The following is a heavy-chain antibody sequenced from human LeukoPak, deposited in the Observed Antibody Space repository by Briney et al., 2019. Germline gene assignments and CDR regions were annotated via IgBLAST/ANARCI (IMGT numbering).Heavy chain of an antibody. CDR1: GFTFSSYS. D-gene: IGHD2-15*01. CDR2: ISSSSSYI. V-gene: IGHV3-21*01. CDR3: ARDRFYSPHYNFEY. J-gene: IGHJ4*02. Sequence: GGSLRLSCAASGFTFSSYSMNWVRQAPGKGLEWVSSISSSSSYIYYADSVKGRFTISRDNAKNSLYLQMNSLRAEDTAVYYCARDRFYSPHYNFEYWGQGTLDTVSS.